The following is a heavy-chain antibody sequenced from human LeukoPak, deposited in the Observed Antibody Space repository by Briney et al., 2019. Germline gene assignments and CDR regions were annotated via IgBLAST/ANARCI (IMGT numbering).Heavy chain of an antibody. CDR2: IYPGDSDT. CDR1: GYSFTSYW. CDR3: ARGGANRGYSYANYGMDV. J-gene: IGHJ6*02. D-gene: IGHD5-18*01. Sequence: GESLKISCKGSGYSFTSYWIGWVLQMPGKGLEWMGIIYPGDSDTRYIPSFQGQVTISADKSISPAYLQWSSLKASATAMYYCARGGANRGYSYANYGMDVWGQGTTVTVSS. V-gene: IGHV5-51*01.